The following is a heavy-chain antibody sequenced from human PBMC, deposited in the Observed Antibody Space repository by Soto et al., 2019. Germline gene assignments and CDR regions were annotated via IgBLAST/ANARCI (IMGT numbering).Heavy chain of an antibody. CDR1: GFTFSSYW. J-gene: IGHJ6*02. CDR3: ARTKGTGGAWYYYYGMDV. D-gene: IGHD2-8*02. CDR2: INSDGSST. Sequence: GGSLRLSCAASGFTFSSYWMHWVRQAPGKGLVWVSRINSDGSSTSYADSVKGRFTISRDNAKNTLYLQMNSLRAEDTAVYYCARTKGTGGAWYYYYGMDVWGQGTTVTVSS. V-gene: IGHV3-74*01.